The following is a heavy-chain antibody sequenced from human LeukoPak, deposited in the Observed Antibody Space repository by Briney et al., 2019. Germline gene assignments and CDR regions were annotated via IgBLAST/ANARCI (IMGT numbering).Heavy chain of an antibody. CDR1: GFIFSSYA. Sequence: PGGSLRLSCAASGFIFSSYAMNWVRQAPGKGLEWVSVIYSGGSTYYADSVKGRFTISRDNSKNTLYLQMNSLRVEDTAVYYCARGVVVTLGTYYFDYWGQGTLVTVSS. CDR2: IYSGGST. CDR3: ARGVVVTLGTYYFDY. D-gene: IGHD2-21*02. V-gene: IGHV3-53*01. J-gene: IGHJ4*02.